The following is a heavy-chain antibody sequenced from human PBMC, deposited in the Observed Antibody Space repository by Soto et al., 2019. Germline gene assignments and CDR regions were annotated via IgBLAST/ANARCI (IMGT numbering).Heavy chain of an antibody. V-gene: IGHV1-18*04. Sequence: ASVNVSCKSSGYTFTSYCISWVRQAPGQGLECMGWISAYNGNTNYAQKLQGRVTMTTDTSTSTAYRELRSLRSDDTAVYYCARDGRTFGGVIAYYYYYGMDVWGQGTTVTVSS. CDR1: GYTFTSYC. CDR3: ARDGRTFGGVIAYYYYYGMDV. CDR2: ISAYNGNT. J-gene: IGHJ6*02. D-gene: IGHD3-16*02.